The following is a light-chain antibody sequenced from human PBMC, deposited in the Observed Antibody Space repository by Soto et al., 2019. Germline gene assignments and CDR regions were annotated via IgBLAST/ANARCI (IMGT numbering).Light chain of an antibody. J-gene: IGKJ5*01. CDR1: QSVPRSY. V-gene: IGKV3-11*01. CDR2: GAS. CDR3: QQRNSWPPIT. Sequence: EIVLTQSPCTLSLSPGERATLSCRASQSVPRSYLAWYQQKPGQAPRLLIYGASTRATGIPARFSGSGSGTDFTLTISSLEPEDFALYYCQQRNSWPPITFGQGTRLEIK.